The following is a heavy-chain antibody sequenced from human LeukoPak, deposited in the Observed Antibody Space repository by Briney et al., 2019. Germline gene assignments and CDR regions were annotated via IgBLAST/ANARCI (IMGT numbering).Heavy chain of an antibody. CDR2: ISAYNGNT. V-gene: IGHV1-18*01. CDR3: AREGSPIVATIPFDY. CDR1: GYTFTSYG. D-gene: IGHD5-12*01. Sequence: ASVKVSCKASGYTFTSYGISWVRQAPGQGLEWMGWISAYNGNTNYAQKLQGRVTMTTDTSTSTAYMELRSLRSDDTAVHYCAREGSPIVATIPFDYWGQGTLVTVSS. J-gene: IGHJ4*02.